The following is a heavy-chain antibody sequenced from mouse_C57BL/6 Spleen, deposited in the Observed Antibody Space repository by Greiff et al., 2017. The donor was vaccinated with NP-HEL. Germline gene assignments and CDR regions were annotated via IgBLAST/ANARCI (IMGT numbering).Heavy chain of an antibody. Sequence: DVMLVESGGGLVKPGGSLKLSCAASGFTFSSYTMSWVRQTPEKRLEWVATISGGGGNTYYPDSVKGRFTISRDNAKNTLYLKMSSLRSEDTALYYCANFTFGYFEVWGTGTTVTGSS. CDR2: ISGGGGNT. J-gene: IGHJ1*03. V-gene: IGHV5-9*01. CDR3: ANFTFGYFEV. CDR1: GFTFSSYT. D-gene: IGHD1-1*01.